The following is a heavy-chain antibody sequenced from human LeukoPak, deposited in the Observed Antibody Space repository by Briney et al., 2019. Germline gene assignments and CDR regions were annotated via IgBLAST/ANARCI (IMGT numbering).Heavy chain of an antibody. CDR1: GGPISGYY. J-gene: IGHJ4*02. CDR3: ARDSLGIDY. CDR2: IHYSGTT. V-gene: IGHV4-59*01. D-gene: IGHD1-26*01. Sequence: PSETLSLTCTVSGGPISGYYWSWIRQPPGKGLEWIGYIHYSGTTKYNPSLKSRVTVSVDTSKNQFSLKLSSVTAADTAVYYCARDSLGIDYWGQGTLVTVSS.